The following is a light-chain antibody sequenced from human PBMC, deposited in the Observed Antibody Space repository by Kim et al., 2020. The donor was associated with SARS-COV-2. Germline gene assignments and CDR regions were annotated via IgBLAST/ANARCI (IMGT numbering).Light chain of an antibody. V-gene: IGKV3-11*01. Sequence: SRGGRATLSRRARQSVSRYLAWYQTKPGQAPLLLIYVASNRATRIPARFSGGASGTDFTLTISSLEPEDFAVYSCHQRSILPPLAFGGGTKVDI. CDR2: VAS. J-gene: IGKJ4*01. CDR3: HQRSILPPLA. CDR1: QSVSRY.